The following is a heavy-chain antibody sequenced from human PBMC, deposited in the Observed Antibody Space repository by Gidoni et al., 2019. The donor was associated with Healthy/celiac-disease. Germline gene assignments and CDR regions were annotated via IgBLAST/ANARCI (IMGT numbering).Heavy chain of an antibody. J-gene: IGHJ4*02. CDR1: GGSISSGSYD. Sequence: QVQLQESGPGLVKPSQTLSLTCPVSGGSISSGSYDWSWIRQPAGKGLEWIGRIYTSGSTNYNPSLKSRVTISVDTSKNQFSLKLSSVTAADTAVYYCARDGVRGGSYFFDYFDYWGQGTLVTVSS. D-gene: IGHD1-26*01. V-gene: IGHV4-61*02. CDR3: ARDGVRGGSYFFDYFDY. CDR2: IYTSGST.